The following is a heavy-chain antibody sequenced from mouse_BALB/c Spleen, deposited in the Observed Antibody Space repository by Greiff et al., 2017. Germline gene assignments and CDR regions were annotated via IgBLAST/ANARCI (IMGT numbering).Heavy chain of an antibody. CDR3: ARDEGLLRSWFAY. CDR2: IWAGGST. D-gene: IGHD1-1*01. V-gene: IGHV2-9*02. J-gene: IGHJ3*01. Sequence: VMLVESGPGLVAPSQSLSITCTVSGFSLTSYGVHWVRQPPGKGLEWLGVIWAGGSTNYNSALMSRLSISKDNSKSQVFLKMNSLQTDDTAMYYCARDEGLLRSWFAYWGQGTLVTVSA. CDR1: GFSLTSYG.